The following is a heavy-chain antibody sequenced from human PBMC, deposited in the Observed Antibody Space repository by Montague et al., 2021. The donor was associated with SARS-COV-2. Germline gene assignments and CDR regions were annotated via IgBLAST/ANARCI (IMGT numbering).Heavy chain of an antibody. CDR3: VRDQGRSNWNYPDY. V-gene: IGHV4-4*07. J-gene: IGHJ4*02. CDR2: IYNSGST. Sequence: SETLSLTCTVSGGSISGYYWSWFRQSAGKGLEWIGRIYNSGSTSYNPSLKSRVTVSVDTSKNQFSLKLSSVTAADTAVYYCVRDQGRSNWNYPDYWGQGTLVTVSS. CDR1: GGSISGYY. D-gene: IGHD1-20*01.